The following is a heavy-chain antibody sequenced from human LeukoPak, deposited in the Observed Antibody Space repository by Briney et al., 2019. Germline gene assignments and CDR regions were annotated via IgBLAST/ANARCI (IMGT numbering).Heavy chain of an antibody. CDR3: ARLYDSSGSYFPPYAFDI. D-gene: IGHD3-22*01. V-gene: IGHV1-18*01. J-gene: IGHJ3*02. CDR2: ISGYNGNA. CDR1: GYTFNNYG. Sequence: ASVKVSCKTSGYTFNNYGISWVRQAPGQGLEWMGWISGYNGNAKYAQKVQGRVTMTTDISTSTAYMELRSLRSDDTAVYYCARLYDSSGSYFPPYAFDIWGQGTMVTVSS.